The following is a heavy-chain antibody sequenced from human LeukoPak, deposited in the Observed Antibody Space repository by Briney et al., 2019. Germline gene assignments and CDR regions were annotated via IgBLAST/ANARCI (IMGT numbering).Heavy chain of an antibody. CDR3: AKDQLGYCSSTSCYGAFDI. CDR2: FYWIGGSK. J-gene: IGHJ3*02. CDR1: VFTFDDYG. V-gene: IGHV3-20*04. D-gene: IGHD2-2*01. Sequence: GGSLRLSCAASVFTFDDYGMSWVRQAPGKGLEWVSGFYWIGGSKGYADSVKGGFTISRDNAKKSLYLQMNSLRPEDTALYYCAKDQLGYCSSTSCYGAFDIWGQGTMVTVSS.